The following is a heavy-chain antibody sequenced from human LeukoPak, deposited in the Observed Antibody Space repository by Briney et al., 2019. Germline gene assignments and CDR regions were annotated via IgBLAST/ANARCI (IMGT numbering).Heavy chain of an antibody. Sequence: GGSLRLSCAASGFTVSNTFMSWVRQAPGKGLEWVSVIYTIGTTYYADSVKGRFTISRDNANNSMYLQMNSLRAEDTAVYYCARGYCSSTSCPSDYWGQGTLVTVSS. CDR2: IYTIGTT. V-gene: IGHV3-53*01. J-gene: IGHJ4*02. CDR3: ARGYCSSTSCPSDY. CDR1: GFTVSNTF. D-gene: IGHD2-2*01.